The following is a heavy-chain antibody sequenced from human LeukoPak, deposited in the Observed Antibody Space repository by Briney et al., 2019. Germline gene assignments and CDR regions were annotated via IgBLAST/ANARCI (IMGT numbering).Heavy chain of an antibody. V-gene: IGHV3-7*01. CDR3: ARDDWGPGDY. D-gene: IGHD3-9*01. CDR2: INLDGREK. CDR1: GFTFSRHW. J-gene: IGHJ4*02. Sequence: PGGPLRLSCATSGFTFSRHWMSWVRQAPGRGLEWVANINLDGREKYYVDSVKGRFTISRDNAQNSLYLQMNSLRGEDTAVYYCARDDWGPGDYWGQGTLVTVSS.